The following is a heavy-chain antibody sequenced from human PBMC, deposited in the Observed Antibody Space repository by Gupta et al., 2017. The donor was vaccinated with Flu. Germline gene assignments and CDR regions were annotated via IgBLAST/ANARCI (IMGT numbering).Heavy chain of an antibody. V-gene: IGHV3-23*01. D-gene: IGHD2-2*02. CDR1: GFTFSSYA. CDR3: AKGDIEAVPAAIGPNWFDP. CDR2: ISGSGGST. Sequence: EVQLLESGGGLVQPGGSLRLSCAASGFTFSSYAMSWVRQAPGKGLEWVSAISGSGGSTYYADSVKGRFTISRDNSKNTLYLQMNSLRAEDTAVYYCAKGDIEAVPAAIGPNWFDPWGQGTLVTVSS. J-gene: IGHJ5*02.